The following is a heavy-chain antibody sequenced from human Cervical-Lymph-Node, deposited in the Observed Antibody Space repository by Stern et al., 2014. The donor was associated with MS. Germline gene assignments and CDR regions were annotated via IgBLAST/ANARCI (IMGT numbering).Heavy chain of an antibody. CDR2: VTYSGAT. CDR3: AKIHRAFANQGY. Sequence: QVQLQESGPGLVKPSETLSLTCSLSGGSINNNAYYWGWIRQPPGKGLEWIGSVTYSGATYYNPSLMGRVSVPVASSRPHFSLPLRSVTAADTAVYYCAKIHRAFANQGYWGRGLQVTVTS. J-gene: IGHJ4*02. V-gene: IGHV4-39*01. CDR1: GGSINNNAYY.